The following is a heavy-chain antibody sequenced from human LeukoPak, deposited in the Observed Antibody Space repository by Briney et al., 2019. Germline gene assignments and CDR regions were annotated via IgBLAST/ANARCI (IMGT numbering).Heavy chain of an antibody. CDR1: GGSISSSSDY. V-gene: IGHV4-39*02. D-gene: IGHD6-6*01. J-gene: IGHJ4*02. CDR2: TYYSGST. CDR3: AREGGIAARPMDY. Sequence: SETLSLTCTVSGGSISSSSDYWGWIRQPPGKGLEWIGTTYYSGSTYYNPSLKSRATISVDPSTNQFSLKLSSVTAADPAIYYCAREGGIAARPMDYWGQGTLVTVSS.